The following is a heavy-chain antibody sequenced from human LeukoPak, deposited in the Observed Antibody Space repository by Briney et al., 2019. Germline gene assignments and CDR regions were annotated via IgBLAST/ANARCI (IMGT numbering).Heavy chain of an antibody. Sequence: ASVKVSCKASGYTFTSYGISWVRQAPGQGLEWMGIINPSGGSTSYAQKFQGRVTMTRDTSTSTVYMELSSLRSEDTAVYYCARGLTIWWLSHDYWGQGTLVTASS. CDR2: INPSGGST. CDR1: GYTFTSYG. V-gene: IGHV1-46*01. J-gene: IGHJ4*02. D-gene: IGHD3-22*01. CDR3: ARGLTIWWLSHDY.